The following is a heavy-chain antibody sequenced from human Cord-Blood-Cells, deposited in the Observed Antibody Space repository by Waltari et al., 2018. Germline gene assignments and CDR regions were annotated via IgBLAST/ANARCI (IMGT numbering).Heavy chain of an antibody. CDR3: AKDLSKVPGDAFDI. V-gene: IGHV3-23*01. Sequence: VQLLESGGGLVQPGGSLRLSCAASGFTPSSFALSWVRQVQGKGLEWVSAISGSGGSRYYEDSVKGRFTISRDNSKNTLYLQMNSLRAEDTAVYYCAKDLSKVPGDAFDIWGQGTMVTVSS. J-gene: IGHJ3*02. CDR2: ISGSGGSR. CDR1: GFTPSSFA. D-gene: IGHD4-4*01.